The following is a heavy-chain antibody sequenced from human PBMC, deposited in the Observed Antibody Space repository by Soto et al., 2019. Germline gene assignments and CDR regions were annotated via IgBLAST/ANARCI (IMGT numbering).Heavy chain of an antibody. J-gene: IGHJ4*02. CDR1: GFTFSSYA. CDR3: AKSGFPDFWSGPAGY. D-gene: IGHD3-3*01. Sequence: GGSLRLSCAVSGFTFSSYAMSWVRQAPGRGLEWVSAISGSGGSTYYADSVKGRFTISRDNSKNTLYLQMNSLRAEDTAVYYCAKSGFPDFWSGPAGYWGQGTLVTVSS. CDR2: ISGSGGST. V-gene: IGHV3-23*01.